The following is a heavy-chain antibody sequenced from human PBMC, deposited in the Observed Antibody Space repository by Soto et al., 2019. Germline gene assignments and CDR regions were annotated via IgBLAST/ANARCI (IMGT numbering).Heavy chain of an antibody. CDR2: SGST. J-gene: IGHJ6*03. Sequence: PSETLSLTCIVSGGSISSYYCSWIRQPPGKGLEWIGYSGSTNYNPSLKSRVTISVDTSKNQFSLKLSSVTAADTAVYYCARTIYPTASYYYMDVWGKETTVTVSS. CDR1: GGSISSYY. CDR3: ARTIYPTASYYYMDV. D-gene: IGHD3-9*01. V-gene: IGHV4-59*01.